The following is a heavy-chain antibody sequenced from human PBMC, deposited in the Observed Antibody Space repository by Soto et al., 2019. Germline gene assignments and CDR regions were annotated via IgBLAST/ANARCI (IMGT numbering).Heavy chain of an antibody. CDR3: ANSGITMIVGYYYGMDV. CDR2: IIPIFGTA. CDR1: GGTFSSYA. V-gene: IGHV1-69*06. D-gene: IGHD3-22*01. Sequence: ASVKVSCKASGGTFSSYAISWVRQAPGQGLEWMGGIIPIFGTANYAQKFQGRVTITADKSTSTAYMELSSLRSDDTAVYYCANSGITMIVGYYYGMDVWGQGTTVTVSS. J-gene: IGHJ6*02.